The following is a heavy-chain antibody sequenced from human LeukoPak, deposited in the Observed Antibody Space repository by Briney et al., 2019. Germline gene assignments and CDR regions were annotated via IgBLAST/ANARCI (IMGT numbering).Heavy chain of an antibody. D-gene: IGHD6-19*01. J-gene: IGHJ4*02. CDR1: GGSFSGYY. CDR2: INHSGST. Sequence: SETLSLTCAVYGGSFSGYYWSWIRQPPGKGLEWIGEINHSGSTNYNPSLKSRVTISVDTSKNQFSLKLSSVTAADTAVYYCARARLAVAGTLDYWGQGTLVTVSS. CDR3: ARARLAVAGTLDY. V-gene: IGHV4-34*01.